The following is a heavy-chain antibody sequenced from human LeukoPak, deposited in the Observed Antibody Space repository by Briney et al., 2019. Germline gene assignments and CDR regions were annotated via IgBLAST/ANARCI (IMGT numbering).Heavy chain of an antibody. D-gene: IGHD3-22*01. J-gene: IGHJ4*02. CDR1: GYTFTGYY. CDR2: INPNSGGT. CDR3: ARGEAYYDSSGLFAY. Sequence: ASVKVSCKASGYTFTGYYMHWVRQAPGQGLEWMGWINPNSGGTNYAQKFQGRVTMTRDTSISTAYMELSRLRSDDTAVYYCARGEAYYDSSGLFAYWGQGTLVTVSS. V-gene: IGHV1-2*02.